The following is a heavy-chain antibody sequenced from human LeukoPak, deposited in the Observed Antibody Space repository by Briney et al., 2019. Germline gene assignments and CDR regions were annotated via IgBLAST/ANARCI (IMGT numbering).Heavy chain of an antibody. J-gene: IGHJ4*02. CDR2: IMSSGDA. D-gene: IGHD3-16*01. Sequence: GGSLRLSCAASGFIFSQYDMIWVRQGPGKGLEWVSSIMSSGDAYYSDSVQSRFTTSRDTSRSTVFLQMNSLRVEDTAVYYCTRNGGGLGYWGQGTLVTVSS. V-gene: IGHV3-23*01. CDR3: TRNGGGLGY. CDR1: GFIFSQYD.